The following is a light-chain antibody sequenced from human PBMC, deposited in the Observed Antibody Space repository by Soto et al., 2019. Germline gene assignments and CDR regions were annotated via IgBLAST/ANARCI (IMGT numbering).Light chain of an antibody. CDR1: QSITTN. CDR3: QQYGSSGT. CDR2: GAS. V-gene: IGKV3-20*01. Sequence: EIVLAQSPRTLSVSPGERASLSCRASQSITTNLAWYQQKPGQAPRLLIYGASTRATGIPDRFSGSGSGTDFTLTISRLEPEDFAVYYCQQYGSSGTFGQGTTVDIK. J-gene: IGKJ1*01.